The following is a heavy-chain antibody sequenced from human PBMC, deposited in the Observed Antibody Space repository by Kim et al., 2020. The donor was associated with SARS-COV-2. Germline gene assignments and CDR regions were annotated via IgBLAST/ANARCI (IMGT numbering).Heavy chain of an antibody. CDR2: INAGNGNT. V-gene: IGHV1-3*01. CDR3: ARDLSATQQQLAIYYYYGMDV. CDR1: GYTFTSYA. D-gene: IGHD6-13*01. Sequence: ASVKVSCKASGYTFTSYAMHWVRQAPGQRLEWMGWINAGNGNTKYSQKFQGRVTITRDTSASTAYMELSSLRSEDTAVYYCARDLSATQQQLAIYYYYGMDVWGQGTTVTVSS. J-gene: IGHJ6*02.